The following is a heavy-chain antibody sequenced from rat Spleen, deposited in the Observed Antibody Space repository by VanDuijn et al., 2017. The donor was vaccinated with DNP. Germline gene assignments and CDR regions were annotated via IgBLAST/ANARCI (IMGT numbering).Heavy chain of an antibody. CDR1: GLNFSDYW. Sequence: EVKLVESGGGLVQPGRSVKLSCAASGLNFSDYWMGWVRQAPGKGLEWMGEIKQDSSVVNHNPSLRDRFTISRDNDRNSLYLHMNNLGSEDTATYYCASTQYSGDVNWFGYWGQGTLVTVSS. V-gene: IGHV4-2*01. CDR3: ASTQYSGDVNWFGY. J-gene: IGHJ3*01. D-gene: IGHD1-1*01. CDR2: IKQDSSVV.